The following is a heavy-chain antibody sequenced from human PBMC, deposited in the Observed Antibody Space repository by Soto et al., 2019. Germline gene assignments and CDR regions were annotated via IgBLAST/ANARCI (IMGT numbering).Heavy chain of an antibody. CDR3: ARGPSADKVDY. J-gene: IGHJ4*02. Sequence: QVQLQESGPGLVKPSQPLSLTCTVSGGSINGGGYFWGGIGQTPGKGLEWIGHIYNSGNTYTNPSLNSRATISGDTSPNQFSLNLKSVTAADTAVYYCARGPSADKVDYWGQGTLVTVSS. V-gene: IGHV4-30-4*01. CDR1: GGSINGGGYF. CDR2: IYNSGNT. D-gene: IGHD3-3*01.